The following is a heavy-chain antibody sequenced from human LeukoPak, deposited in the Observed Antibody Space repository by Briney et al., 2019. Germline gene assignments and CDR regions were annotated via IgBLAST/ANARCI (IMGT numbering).Heavy chain of an antibody. CDR2: IYDSGST. CDR3: ARDCSGGSCYGAFDI. D-gene: IGHD2-15*01. Sequence: SETLSLTCTVSGASTRSGDYYWSWIRQRPGKGLEWIGYIYDSGSTYYNPSLKSRITISVDTSENRFSLKLSSVTATDTAVYYCARDCSGGSCYGAFDIWGQGTMVTVSS. CDR1: GASTRSGDYY. V-gene: IGHV4-30-4*01. J-gene: IGHJ3*02.